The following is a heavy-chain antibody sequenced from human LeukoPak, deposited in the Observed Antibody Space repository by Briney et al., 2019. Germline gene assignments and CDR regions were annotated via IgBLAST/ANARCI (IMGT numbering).Heavy chain of an antibody. CDR3: TTDYYDYVWGSYRPEY. J-gene: IGHJ4*02. CDR1: GLTFSNAW. CDR2: IKSKTDGETT. V-gene: IGHV3-15*01. D-gene: IGHD3-16*02. Sequence: GGSLRLSCAASGLTFSNAWMTWVRQAPGQGLEWVARIKSKTDGETTDYAAPVKGRFTISRDDSKNTLYLQMNSLKTEDTAVYYCTTDYYDYVWGSYRPEYWGQGTLVTVSS.